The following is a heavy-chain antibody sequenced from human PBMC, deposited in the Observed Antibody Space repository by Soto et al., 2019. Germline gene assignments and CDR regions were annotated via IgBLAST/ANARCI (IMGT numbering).Heavy chain of an antibody. V-gene: IGHV4-30-4*01. Sequence: SETLSLTCTVSGGSISSGDYYWSWIRQPPGKGLERIGYIYYSGSTYYNPSLKSRVTISVDTSKNQFSLKLSSVTAADTAVYYCARGSNLMVTLDYWGQGTLVTVSS. CDR1: GGSISSGDYY. CDR2: IYYSGST. CDR3: ARGSNLMVTLDY. D-gene: IGHD2-8*01. J-gene: IGHJ4*02.